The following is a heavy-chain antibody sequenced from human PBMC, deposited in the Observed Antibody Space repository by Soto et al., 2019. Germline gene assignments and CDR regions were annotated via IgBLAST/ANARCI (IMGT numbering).Heavy chain of an antibody. CDR2: IYYSGST. CDR1: GGSISGYY. Sequence: SSETMSLTCTVGGGSISGYYWSWIRQPPGKGLEWIGYIYYSGSTNYNPSLKSRVTISVDTSKNQFSLKLSSVTAADTAVYYCARNFVDTASVTSDYYYYYGMDVWGQGTTVTVSS. CDR3: ARNFVDTASVTSDYYYYYGMDV. V-gene: IGHV4-59*01. D-gene: IGHD5-18*01. J-gene: IGHJ6*02.